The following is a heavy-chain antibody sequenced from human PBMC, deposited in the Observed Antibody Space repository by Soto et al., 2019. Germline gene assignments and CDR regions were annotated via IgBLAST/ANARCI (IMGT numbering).Heavy chain of an antibody. CDR1: GFTFSSYG. D-gene: IGHD6-6*01. CDR3: AAWGVAARTRPFDY. CDR2: ISYDGSNK. J-gene: IGHJ4*02. V-gene: IGHV3-30*03. Sequence: GGSLRLSCAASGFTFSSYGMHWVRQAPGKGLEWVAVISYDGSNKYYADSVKGRFTISRDNSKNTLYLQMNSLRAEDTAVYYCAAWGVAARTRPFDYWGQGTLVTVYS.